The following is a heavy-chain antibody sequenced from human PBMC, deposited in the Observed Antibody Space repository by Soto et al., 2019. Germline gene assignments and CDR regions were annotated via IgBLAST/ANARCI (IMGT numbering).Heavy chain of an antibody. CDR1: GFTFSSYW. D-gene: IGHD3-3*01. V-gene: IGHV3-7*03. Sequence: PGWSLRLSCAASGFTFSSYWMSWVRQAPGKGLEWVANIKQDGSEKYYVDSVKGRFTISRDNAKNSLYLQMNSLRAEDTAVYYCARESGGSWGDFWSGPYYYGMDVWGQGTTVTSP. J-gene: IGHJ6*02. CDR2: IKQDGSEK. CDR3: ARESGGSWGDFWSGPYYYGMDV.